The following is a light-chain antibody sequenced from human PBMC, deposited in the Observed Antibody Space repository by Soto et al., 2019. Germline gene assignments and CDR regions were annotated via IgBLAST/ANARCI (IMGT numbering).Light chain of an antibody. V-gene: IGKV1-39*01. Sequence: DIQMTQSPSSLSAYVGDRVTITCRARQNIRNYLNWYQQTPGKAPKLLIYAAYSLQSGVPSSFSGRGSGTDFTLTISSLQPEESATYYCQQSSSTPYSFGQGTKLEIK. J-gene: IGKJ2*03. CDR1: QNIRNY. CDR3: QQSSSTPYS. CDR2: AAY.